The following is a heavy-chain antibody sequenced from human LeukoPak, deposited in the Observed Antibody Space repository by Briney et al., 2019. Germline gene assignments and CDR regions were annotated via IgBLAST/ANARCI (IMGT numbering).Heavy chain of an antibody. Sequence: PGRSLRLSCAASGFTFDDYAMHWVRQAPGKGLEWVSGISWNSGSIGYADSVKGRFTISRDNAKNSLYLQMNSLRAEDMALYYCAKEVSSGWLDYWGQGTLVTVSS. CDR1: GFTFDDYA. CDR2: ISWNSGSI. J-gene: IGHJ4*02. D-gene: IGHD6-19*01. CDR3: AKEVSSGWLDY. V-gene: IGHV3-9*03.